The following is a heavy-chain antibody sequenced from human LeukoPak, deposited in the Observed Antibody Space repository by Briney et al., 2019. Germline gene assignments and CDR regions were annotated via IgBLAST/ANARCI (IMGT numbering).Heavy chain of an antibody. CDR1: GFTFSSYW. CDR2: IKQDGSEK. D-gene: IGHD5-18*01. CDR3: ARPLDTAMVADAFDI. Sequence: HPGGSLRLSCAASGFTFSSYWMSWVRQAPGKGLEWVANIKQDGSEKYYVDPVEGRFTISRDNAKNSLFLQMNSLRAEDTGVYYCARPLDTAMVADAFDIWGRGTMVIVSS. J-gene: IGHJ3*02. V-gene: IGHV3-7*01.